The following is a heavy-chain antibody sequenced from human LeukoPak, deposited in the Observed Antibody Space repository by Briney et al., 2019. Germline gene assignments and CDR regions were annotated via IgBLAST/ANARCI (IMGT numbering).Heavy chain of an antibody. CDR2: IYYSGST. CDR1: GGSISRYY. J-gene: IGHJ4*02. Sequence: SETLSLTCTVSGGSISRYYWSWIRQPPGKGLEWIGYIYYSGSTNYNPSLKRRVTISVDTSKTQFSLKLSSVTAADTAVYYCARVGAAGTLNFDYWGQGTLVTVSS. CDR3: ARVGAAGTLNFDY. D-gene: IGHD6-13*01. V-gene: IGHV4-59*01.